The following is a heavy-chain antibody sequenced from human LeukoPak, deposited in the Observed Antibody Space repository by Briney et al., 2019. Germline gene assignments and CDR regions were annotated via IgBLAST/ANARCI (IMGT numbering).Heavy chain of an antibody. CDR1: GFTFSSYA. D-gene: IGHD3-9*01. Sequence: GGSLRLSCAASGFTFSSYAMSWVRQAPGKGLEWVSAISGSGGSTYYADSVKGRFTISRDNAKNSLYLQMNSLRAEDTAVYYCARGEYYDILTGYYPGPEYFQHWGQGTLVTVSS. J-gene: IGHJ1*01. CDR2: ISGSGGST. V-gene: IGHV3-23*01. CDR3: ARGEYYDILTGYYPGPEYFQH.